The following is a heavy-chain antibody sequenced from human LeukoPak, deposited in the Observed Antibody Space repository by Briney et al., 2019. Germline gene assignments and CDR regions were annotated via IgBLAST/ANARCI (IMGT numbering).Heavy chain of an antibody. Sequence: PSETLSLTCTVSGGSISSGDYYWSWIRQPPGKGLEWIGYIYYSGSTYYNPSLKSRVTISVDTPKNQFSLKLSSVTAADTAVYYCARGDIVVVPAAIRSHDAFDIWGQGTMVTVSS. CDR2: IYYSGST. J-gene: IGHJ3*02. V-gene: IGHV4-30-4*08. CDR1: GGSISSGDYY. CDR3: ARGDIVVVPAAIRSHDAFDI. D-gene: IGHD2-2*02.